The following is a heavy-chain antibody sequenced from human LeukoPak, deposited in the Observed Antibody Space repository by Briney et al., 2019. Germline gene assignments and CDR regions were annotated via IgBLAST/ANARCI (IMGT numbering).Heavy chain of an antibody. V-gene: IGHV3-15*01. CDR3: TSLVGSPTY. Sequence: GGSLRLSCAGSGSNFQYAWMTWVRQAPGKGPEWVGRIKSKRDGETTDYTTLVKSRFSISRDDSKNTVYLQMNSLRTEDTAVYYCTSLVGSPTYWGQGTLVAVSS. CDR2: IKSKRDGETT. J-gene: IGHJ4*02. D-gene: IGHD4-23*01. CDR1: GSNFQYAW.